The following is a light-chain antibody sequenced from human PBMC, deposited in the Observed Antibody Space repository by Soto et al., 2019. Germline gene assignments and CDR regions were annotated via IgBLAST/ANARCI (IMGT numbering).Light chain of an antibody. Sequence: EVVLTQSPGTLSLSPGERATLSCRASQSVSNKYLAWYQQKPGQAPRLLIFGSSDRATGIPDRFSGSGSGTDFTLTISRLEPEEFAVYYCQQYGSSPPYTVGQGTKLEIK. CDR3: QQYGSSPPYT. J-gene: IGKJ2*01. CDR1: QSVSNKY. V-gene: IGKV3-20*01. CDR2: GSS.